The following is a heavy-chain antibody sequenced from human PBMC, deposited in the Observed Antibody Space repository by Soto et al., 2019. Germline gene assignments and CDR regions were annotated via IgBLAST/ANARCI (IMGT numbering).Heavy chain of an antibody. CDR2: VRNKGNSYTT. CDR1: GFTFSDYY. D-gene: IGHD2-21*01. J-gene: IGHJ4*02. Sequence: EVQLVESGGGLVQPEGSLRLSCVASGFTFSDYYMYWVRQAPGKGLEWVGRVRNKGNSYTTEYAASVKGRFTVSRDDSRNSVYLQMNSLKTGDTAMYYCTRAGILTTPYYTDYWGLGTLVTFSS. CDR3: TRAGILTTPYYTDY. V-gene: IGHV3-72*01.